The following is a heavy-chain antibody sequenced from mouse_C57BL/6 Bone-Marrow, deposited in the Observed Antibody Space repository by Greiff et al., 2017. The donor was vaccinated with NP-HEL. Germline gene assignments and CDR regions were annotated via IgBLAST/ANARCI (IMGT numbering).Heavy chain of an antibody. J-gene: IGHJ4*01. CDR1: GFTFSDYY. Sequence: EVHLVESEGGLVQPGSSMKLSCTASGFTFSDYYMAWVRQVPEKGLEWVANINYDGSSTYYLDSLKSRFIISRDNAKNILYLQMSSLKSDDTATYYCARGAMDYWGQGTSVTVSS. V-gene: IGHV5-16*01. CDR3: ARGAMDY. CDR2: INYDGSST.